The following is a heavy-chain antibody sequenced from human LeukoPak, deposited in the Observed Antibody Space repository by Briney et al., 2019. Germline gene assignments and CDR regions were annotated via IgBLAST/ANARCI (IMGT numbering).Heavy chain of an antibody. Sequence: SVKVSCKASGGTFSSYAISWVRQAPGQGLEWMGGIIPIFGTANYAQKFQGRVTITADKSTSTAYMELSSLRSEDTAVYYCARDLAPQCSGGSCYPAPTWFDPWGQGTLVTVSS. CDR3: ARDLAPQCSGGSCYPAPTWFDP. D-gene: IGHD2-15*01. CDR1: GGTFSSYA. CDR2: IIPIFGTA. V-gene: IGHV1-69*06. J-gene: IGHJ5*02.